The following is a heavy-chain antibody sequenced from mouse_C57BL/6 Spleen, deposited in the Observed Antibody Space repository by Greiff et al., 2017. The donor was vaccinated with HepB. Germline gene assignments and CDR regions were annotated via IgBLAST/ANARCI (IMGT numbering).Heavy chain of an antibody. CDR3: ARRDGYYDAWFAY. CDR2: ISSGSSTI. Sequence: EVQRVESGGGLVKPGGSLKLSCAASGFTFSDYGMHWVRQAPEKGLEWVAYISSGSSTIYYADTVKGRFTISRDNAKNTLFLQMTSLRSEDTAMYYCARRDGYYDAWFAYWGQGTLVTVSA. D-gene: IGHD2-3*01. V-gene: IGHV5-17*01. J-gene: IGHJ3*01. CDR1: GFTFSDYG.